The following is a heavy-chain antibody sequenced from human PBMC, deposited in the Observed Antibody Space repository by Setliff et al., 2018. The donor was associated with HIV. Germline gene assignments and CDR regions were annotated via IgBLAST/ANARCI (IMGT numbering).Heavy chain of an antibody. D-gene: IGHD2-15*01. V-gene: IGHV4-31*01. J-gene: IGHJ6*03. CDR2: IYYSGST. CDR3: ARARGGCSGGSCPAHHYYYYMDV. Sequence: SETLSLTCNVSGGSISSGGYYWGWIRQHPGKGLEWIGYIYYSGSTYYNPSLKSLVTISVDTSKNQFSLKLSSVTAADTAVYYCARARGGCSGGSCPAHHYYYYMDVWGKGTTVTVSS. CDR1: GGSISSGGYY.